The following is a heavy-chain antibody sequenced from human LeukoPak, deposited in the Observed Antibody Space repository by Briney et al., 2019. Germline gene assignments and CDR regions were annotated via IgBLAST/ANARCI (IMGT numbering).Heavy chain of an antibody. D-gene: IGHD6-13*01. CDR1: GFTFTSYG. CDR3: VRDTWGSSWYGFDY. J-gene: IGHJ4*02. V-gene: IGHV3-48*04. Sequence: PGGSLRLSCAASGFTFTSYGMHWVRQAPGKGLEWVSYISSGGSTIYYADSVKGRFTISRDNAKNSMYLQMNSLRAEDTAVYYCVRDTWGSSWYGFDYWGQGTLVTVSS. CDR2: ISSGGSTI.